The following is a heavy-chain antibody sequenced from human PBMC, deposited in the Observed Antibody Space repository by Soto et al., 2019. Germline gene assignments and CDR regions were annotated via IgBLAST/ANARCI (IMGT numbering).Heavy chain of an antibody. CDR3: ARGWHLDY. CDR2: IYYSGST. J-gene: IGHJ4*02. CDR1: GGSIISYY. V-gene: IGHV4-59*01. Sequence: SETLSHTCTVSGGSIISYYWSWIRQPPGKGLEWIGYIYYSGSTNYNPSLKSRVTISVDTSKNQFSLKLSSVTAADTAVYYCARGWHLDYWGQGTLVTVSS.